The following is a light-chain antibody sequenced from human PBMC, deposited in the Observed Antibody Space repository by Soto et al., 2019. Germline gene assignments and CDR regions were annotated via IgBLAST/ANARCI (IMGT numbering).Light chain of an antibody. J-gene: IGKJ5*01. CDR2: LGS. Sequence: DVGLTQSSLALAVRAGRRVSTTCRCSQSRLHSNGYNYLDWYLKKPGQSPQLLIYLGSNRASGVPDRFSGSGSGTDFTLKISRVEAEDVGVYYCMQGLQMPIACGKGTQLEIK. CDR1: QSRLHSNGYNY. V-gene: IGKV2-28*01. CDR3: MQGLQMPIA.